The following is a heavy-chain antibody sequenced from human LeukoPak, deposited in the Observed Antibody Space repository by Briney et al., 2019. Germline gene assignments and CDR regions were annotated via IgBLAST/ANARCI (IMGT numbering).Heavy chain of an antibody. CDR2: ITPIFGTP. Sequence: ASVKVSCKASGGTFSSYAISWVRQAPGHGLELVGAITPIFGTPNYVEKFQGRVTISADESTSTAYMELRSLRSDDTAVYYCATSLRYFDWLGAFDIWGQGTMVTVSS. CDR3: ATSLRYFDWLGAFDI. D-gene: IGHD3-9*01. V-gene: IGHV1-69*01. CDR1: GGTFSSYA. J-gene: IGHJ3*02.